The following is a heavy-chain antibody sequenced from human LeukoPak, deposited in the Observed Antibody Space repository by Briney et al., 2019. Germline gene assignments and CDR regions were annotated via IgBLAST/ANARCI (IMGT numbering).Heavy chain of an antibody. D-gene: IGHD2-15*01. Sequence: SETLSLTCAVYGGSFSGYYWSWIRQPPGKGLEWIGEINHSGSTNYNPSLKSRVTISVDTSKNPFSLQLSSVTSADTAVYYCARAMIPPFGYCSGGSCHSPFQHWGQGTLVTVSS. V-gene: IGHV4-34*01. CDR3: ARAMIPPFGYCSGGSCHSPFQH. J-gene: IGHJ1*01. CDR2: INHSGST. CDR1: GGSFSGYY.